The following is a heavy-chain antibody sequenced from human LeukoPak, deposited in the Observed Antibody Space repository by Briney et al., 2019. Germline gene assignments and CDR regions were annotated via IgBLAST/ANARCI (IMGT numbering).Heavy chain of an antibody. V-gene: IGHV1-2*02. D-gene: IGHD6-6*01. CDR3: ARVAAARMVDY. CDR2: INPNSGGT. J-gene: IGHJ4*02. Sequence: GASVKVSCKASGYTFTGYYMHWVRQAPGQGLEWMGWINPNSGGTNYAQKFQGRVTMTRDTSTSTVYMELSSLRSEDTAVYYCARVAAARMVDYWGQGTLVTVSS. CDR1: GYTFTGYY.